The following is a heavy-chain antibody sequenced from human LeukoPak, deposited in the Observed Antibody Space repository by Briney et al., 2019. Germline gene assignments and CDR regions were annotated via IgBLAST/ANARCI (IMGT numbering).Heavy chain of an antibody. CDR1: GGSISSGSYY. CDR2: IYTSGST. Sequence: NPSETLSLTCTVSGGSISSGSYYWRWIRQPAGKGLEWIGRIYTSGSTNYNPSLKSRVTISVDTSKNQFSLKLSSVTAADTAVYYCARVAVYKNYYYYMDVWGKGTTVTVSS. D-gene: IGHD5-24*01. CDR3: ARVAVYKNYYYYMDV. V-gene: IGHV4-61*02. J-gene: IGHJ6*03.